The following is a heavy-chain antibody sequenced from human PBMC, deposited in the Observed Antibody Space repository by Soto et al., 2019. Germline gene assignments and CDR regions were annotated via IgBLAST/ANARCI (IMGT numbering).Heavy chain of an antibody. V-gene: IGHV1-2*02. J-gene: IGHJ4*01. CDR1: GYTFTGYY. CDR2: ISPNSGGT. Sequence: QVQLVQSGAEVKKSGASVKVSCKASGYTFTGYYIHWVRQAPGQGLEWMGEISPNSGGTKYAQKLQGRVTMTRDMSITTVYMDLSNLSPDDTAIYYCGKGRSGDVYIFYWGHGTLVTV. D-gene: IGHD3-3*02. CDR3: GKGRSGDVYIFY.